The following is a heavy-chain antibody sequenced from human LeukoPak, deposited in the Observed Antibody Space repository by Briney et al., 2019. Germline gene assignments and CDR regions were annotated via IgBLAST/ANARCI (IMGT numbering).Heavy chain of an antibody. J-gene: IGHJ4*02. CDR1: GFTVSTTY. V-gene: IGHV3-53*01. D-gene: IGHD1-26*01. CDR3: ARGVLGLKPLDY. Sequence: PGGSLRLSCAASGFTVSTTYMAWVRQAPEKGLEWVSFMYGTSNIYYADSVKGRFTISRDDSNNTLYLQMNSLEAADTAVYYCARGVLGLKPLDYWGQGTLVTVSS. CDR2: MYGTSNI.